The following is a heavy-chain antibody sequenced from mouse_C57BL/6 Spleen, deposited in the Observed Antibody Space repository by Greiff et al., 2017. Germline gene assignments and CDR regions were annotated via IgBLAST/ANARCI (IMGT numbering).Heavy chain of an antibody. CDR3: TRVSNWGY. CDR2: IDPETGGT. D-gene: IGHD2-5*01. Sequence: VHLVESGAELVRPGASVTLSCKASGYTFTDYEMHWVKQTPVHGLEWIGAIDPETGGTAYNQKFKGKAILTADKSSSTAYMELRSLTSEDSAVYYCTRVSNWGYWGQGTTLTVSS. J-gene: IGHJ2*01. V-gene: IGHV1-15*01. CDR1: GYTFTDYE.